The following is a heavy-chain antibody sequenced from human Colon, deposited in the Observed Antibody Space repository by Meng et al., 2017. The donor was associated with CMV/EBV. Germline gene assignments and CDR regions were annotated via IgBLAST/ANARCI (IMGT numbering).Heavy chain of an antibody. Sequence: GGSLRLSCAASGFTFSRHIMNWVRQAPGKGLEWVSSISSSSSYINYVDSVLGRFTISRDNAKNSLYLQMNSLRAEDTAVYYCARDSLQSTSSLDYWGQGTLVTVSS. CDR1: GFTFSRHI. V-gene: IGHV3-21*01. D-gene: IGHD6-6*01. CDR3: ARDSLQSTSSLDY. CDR2: ISSSSSYI. J-gene: IGHJ4*02.